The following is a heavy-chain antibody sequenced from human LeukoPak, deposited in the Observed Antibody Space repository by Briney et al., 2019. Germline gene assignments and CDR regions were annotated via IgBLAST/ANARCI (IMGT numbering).Heavy chain of an antibody. J-gene: IGHJ4*02. Sequence: GGSLDLSCPASGLSPNNYDMHWVRRAPGEGLEWVSSFGSGGSYKYYADSVKGRFTISRDNAKNSLYLQMNSLRGEDTAVYYCAVRSRYTFIDVAGVIDSWGQGTLVTVSS. CDR2: FGSGGSYK. V-gene: IGHV3-21*06. D-gene: IGHD6-19*01. CDR1: GLSPNNYD. CDR3: AVRSRYTFIDVAGVIDS.